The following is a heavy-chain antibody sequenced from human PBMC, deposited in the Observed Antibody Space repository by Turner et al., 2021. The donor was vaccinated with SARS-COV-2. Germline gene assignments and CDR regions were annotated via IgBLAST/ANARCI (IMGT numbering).Heavy chain of an antibody. Sequence: QVQLQESGPGLVKPSETLSLTCTVSGGSISSYYWSWIRQPPGKGLEWIGYIYYSGSTNYNPSLKSRVTISVDTSKNQFSLKLSSVTAADTAVYYCARQSSGWYLPYFDYWDQGTLVTVSS. D-gene: IGHD6-19*01. CDR3: ARQSSGWYLPYFDY. V-gene: IGHV4-59*08. CDR2: IYYSGST. CDR1: GGSISSYY. J-gene: IGHJ4*02.